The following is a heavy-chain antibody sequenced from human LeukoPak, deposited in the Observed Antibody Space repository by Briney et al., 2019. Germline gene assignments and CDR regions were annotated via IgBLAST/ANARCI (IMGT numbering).Heavy chain of an antibody. D-gene: IGHD3-16*01. Sequence: ASVKVSCKASGYTFTGYYMHWVRQAPGQGLEWMGWMNPNSGNTGYAQKFQGRVTMTRNTSISTAYMELSSLRSEDTAVYYCASQLMITFGGANDYWGQGTLVTVSS. J-gene: IGHJ4*02. CDR2: MNPNSGNT. CDR3: ASQLMITFGGANDY. V-gene: IGHV1-8*02. CDR1: GYTFTGYY.